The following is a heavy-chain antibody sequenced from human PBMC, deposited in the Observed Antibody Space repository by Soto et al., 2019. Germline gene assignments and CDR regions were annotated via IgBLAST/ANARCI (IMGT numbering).Heavy chain of an antibody. CDR3: ARDGGGNEQFDY. CDR2: IWYDGSNK. J-gene: IGHJ4*02. V-gene: IGHV3-33*01. CDR1: GFSFSDYG. Sequence: QVQLVESGGGVVQPGRSLRLSCVASGFSFSDYGIHWVRQAPGKGLEWVAIIWYDGSNKYYVDSVKGRFTVSRDNSKNTQYLQMNSLTAEDTAVYYCARDGGGNEQFDYWGQGTLVTVSS. D-gene: IGHD5-12*01.